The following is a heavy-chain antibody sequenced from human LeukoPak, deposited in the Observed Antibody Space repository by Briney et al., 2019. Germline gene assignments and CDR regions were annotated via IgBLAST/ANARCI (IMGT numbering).Heavy chain of an antibody. J-gene: IGHJ4*02. CDR3: ARGGKLHPQSPY. CDR2: IYSGGST. CDR1: GFTVSSNY. V-gene: IGHV3-66*01. Sequence: PGGSLRLSCAASGFTVSSNYMSWVRQAPGKGLEWVSVIYSGGSTYYADSVKGRFTISRDNGKNSVYLQMNSLGAEDTGVYYCARGGKLHPQSPYWGQGTLVTVSS. D-gene: IGHD3-16*01.